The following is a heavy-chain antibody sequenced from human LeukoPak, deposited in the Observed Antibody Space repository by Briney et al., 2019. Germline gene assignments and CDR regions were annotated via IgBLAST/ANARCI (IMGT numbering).Heavy chain of an antibody. CDR1: GYSISSGFY. J-gene: IGHJ5*02. V-gene: IGHV4-38-2*02. D-gene: IGHD1-26*01. CDR3: ARDSGTYHTLNS. CDR2: MFHSGST. Sequence: SETLSLTCAVSGYSISSGFYWGWIRQTPGKGLEWIASMFHSGSTYYNPSLKTRVAISVDTPKNQFSLKLTSVTAADTAIYYCARDSGTYHTLNSWGQGTLVTVSS.